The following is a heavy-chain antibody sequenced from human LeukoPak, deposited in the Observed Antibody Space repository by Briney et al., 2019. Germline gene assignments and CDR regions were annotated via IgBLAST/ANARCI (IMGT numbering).Heavy chain of an antibody. D-gene: IGHD3-9*01. CDR1: GGSISSYY. J-gene: IGHJ4*02. CDR2: IYYSGST. CDR3: AGEVDWPSYFDY. Sequence: PSETLSLTCTVSGGSISSYYWSWIRQPPGKGLEWIGYIYYSGSTNYNPSLKSRVTISVDTSMNQFSLKLSSVTAADTAVYYCAGEVDWPSYFDYWGQGTLVTVSS. V-gene: IGHV4-59*01.